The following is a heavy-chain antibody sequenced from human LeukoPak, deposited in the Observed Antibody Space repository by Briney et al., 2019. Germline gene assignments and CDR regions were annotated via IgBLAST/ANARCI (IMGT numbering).Heavy chain of an antibody. CDR2: ISSSSSYT. J-gene: IGHJ5*02. Sequence: GESLRLSCAASGFTFSDYYMSWIRQAPGKGLEWVSYISSSSSYTNYADSVKGRFTISRDNAKNSLYLQMNSLRAEDTAVYYCARYTDYDILTGGRGWFDPWGQGTLVTVSS. V-gene: IGHV3-11*03. CDR3: ARYTDYDILTGGRGWFDP. D-gene: IGHD3-9*01. CDR1: GFTFSDYY.